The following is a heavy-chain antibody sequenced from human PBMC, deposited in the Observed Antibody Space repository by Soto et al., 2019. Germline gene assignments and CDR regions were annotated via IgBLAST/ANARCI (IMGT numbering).Heavy chain of an antibody. Sequence: GESLKISCKGSGYSFASYWIAWVRQMPGKGLEWMGIIYPGDSDTRYSPSFQGQVTISADKSVSTAYLQWSSLKASDTAVYYCAREVVETSSLWLDPWGQGTLVTVSS. J-gene: IGHJ5*02. D-gene: IGHD6-6*01. CDR2: IYPGDSDT. V-gene: IGHV5-51*01. CDR3: AREVVETSSLWLDP. CDR1: GYSFASYW.